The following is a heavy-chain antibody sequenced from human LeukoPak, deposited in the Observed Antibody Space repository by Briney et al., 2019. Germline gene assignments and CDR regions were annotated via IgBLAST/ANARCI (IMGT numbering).Heavy chain of an antibody. V-gene: IGHV3-7*01. Sequence: GGSLRLSCAASGFTFSSYLMSWVRQAPGKGLEWVANIKQDGSEKYYVDSVKGRFTISRDNAKNSLYPQMNSLRAEDTAVYYCARGERFSGYSSGWYSPLWAHFDYWGQGTLVTVSS. CDR1: GFTFSSYL. CDR3: ARGERFSGYSSGWYSPLWAHFDY. CDR2: IKQDGSEK. D-gene: IGHD6-19*01. J-gene: IGHJ4*02.